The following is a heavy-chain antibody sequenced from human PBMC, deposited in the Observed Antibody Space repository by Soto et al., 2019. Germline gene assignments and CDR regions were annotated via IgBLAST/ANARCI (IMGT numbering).Heavy chain of an antibody. V-gene: IGHV1-18*01. Sequence: QVQLVQSGAEVKKPGASVKVSCKASGYTFTSYGISWVRQAPGQGLEWMGWISAYNGNTNYAQKLQGRVSMTTDTSTSTAYMELRSLRSDDTAVYYCARDLDVVVPAANWFDPWGQGTLVTVSS. CDR1: GYTFTSYG. D-gene: IGHD2-2*01. J-gene: IGHJ5*02. CDR2: ISAYNGNT. CDR3: ARDLDVVVPAANWFDP.